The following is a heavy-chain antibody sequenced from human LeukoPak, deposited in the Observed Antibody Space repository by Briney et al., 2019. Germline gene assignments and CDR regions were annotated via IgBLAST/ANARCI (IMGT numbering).Heavy chain of an antibody. CDR2: IYHSGST. CDR3: ARDSLVVVATIDY. Sequence: SETLSLTCTVSGYSISSGYYWGWIRQPPGKGLEWIGSIYHSGSTYYNPSLKSRVTISVDTSKNQFFLKLSSVTAADTAVYYCARDSLVVVATIDYWGQGTLVTVSS. CDR1: GYSISSGYY. D-gene: IGHD2-15*01. J-gene: IGHJ4*02. V-gene: IGHV4-38-2*02.